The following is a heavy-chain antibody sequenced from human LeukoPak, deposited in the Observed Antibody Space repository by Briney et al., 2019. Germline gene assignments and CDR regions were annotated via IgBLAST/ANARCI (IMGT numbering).Heavy chain of an antibody. Sequence: SETLSLTCTVSGGSISSYYWSWIRQPAGKGLEWIGRIYTSGDTYYNPSLKSRVTMSVDTSKNPFSLKLDSVTAADTAVYYCARDAYYYDSSGFYLVDYWGQGTVVTVSS. CDR1: GGSISSYY. J-gene: IGHJ4*02. V-gene: IGHV4-4*07. D-gene: IGHD3-22*01. CDR3: ARDAYYYDSSGFYLVDY. CDR2: IYTSGDT.